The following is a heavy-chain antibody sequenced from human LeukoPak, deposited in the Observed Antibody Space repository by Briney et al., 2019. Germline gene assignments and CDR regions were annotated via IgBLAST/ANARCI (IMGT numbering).Heavy chain of an antibody. CDR2: IRHDEANS. CDR1: GFTLNSYA. J-gene: IGHJ4*02. V-gene: IGHV3-30*02. Sequence: GGSLRLSCAVSGFTLNSYAMHWVRQAPGKGLEWVAVIRHDEANSFYADSVQGRFTISRDTSKKLLYLQMNSLRVEDTAVYYCAKEYTPSSPLGELDSWGQGTLVTVSS. D-gene: IGHD6-6*01. CDR3: AKEYTPSSPLGELDS.